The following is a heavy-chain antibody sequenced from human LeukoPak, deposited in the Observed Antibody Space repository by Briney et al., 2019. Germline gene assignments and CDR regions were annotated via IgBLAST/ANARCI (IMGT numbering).Heavy chain of an antibody. CDR3: ARAPRIAAAASQLDY. Sequence: SVKVSCKASGGTFSSYAISWVRQAPGQGLERMGRTIPILGIANYAQKFQGRVTITADKSTSTAYMELSSLRSEDTAVYYCARAPRIAAAASQLDYWGQGTLVTVSS. J-gene: IGHJ4*02. D-gene: IGHD6-13*01. V-gene: IGHV1-69*04. CDR2: TIPILGIA. CDR1: GGTFSSYA.